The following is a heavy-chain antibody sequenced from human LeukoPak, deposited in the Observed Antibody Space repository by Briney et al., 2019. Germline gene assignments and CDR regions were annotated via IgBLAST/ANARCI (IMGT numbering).Heavy chain of an antibody. CDR2: IYTSGTT. J-gene: IGHJ4*02. V-gene: IGHV4-61*02. Sequence: SETLSLTCTVSGDSISSGNFYWSWIRQPAGKGLEWIGRIYTSGTTNYNPSLKSRVTISVDTSKNQFSLSLSSVTAADTAVYYCARVKIMGTPYFDYWGQGTLVTVSS. D-gene: IGHD4-23*01. CDR1: GDSISSGNFY. CDR3: ARVKIMGTPYFDY.